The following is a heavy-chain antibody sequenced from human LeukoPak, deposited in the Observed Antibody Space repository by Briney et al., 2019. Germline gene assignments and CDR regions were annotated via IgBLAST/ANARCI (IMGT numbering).Heavy chain of an antibody. CDR3: ARARGYCSGGSCYTGVFYYYGMDV. D-gene: IGHD2-15*01. Sequence: ASVKVSCKASGYTFTSYDINWVRQATGQGLEWMGWMNPNSGNTGYAQKFQGRVTMTRNTSISTAYMELSSLRSEDTAVYYCARARGYCSGGSCYTGVFYYYGMDVWGQGTTVTVSS. CDR2: MNPNSGNT. CDR1: GYTFTSYD. J-gene: IGHJ6*02. V-gene: IGHV1-8*01.